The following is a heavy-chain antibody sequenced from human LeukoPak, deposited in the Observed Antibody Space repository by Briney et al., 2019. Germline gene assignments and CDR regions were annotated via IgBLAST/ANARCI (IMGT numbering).Heavy chain of an antibody. CDR1: GGSFSGYY. Sequence: SETLSLTCAVYGGSFSGYYWSWIRQPPGKGLEWIGEINHSGSTNYNPSLKSRVTISVDTSKNQFSLKLSSVTAADTAVYYCARVRIAARPHFDYWGQGTLVTVPS. V-gene: IGHV4-34*01. CDR2: INHSGST. J-gene: IGHJ4*02. D-gene: IGHD6-6*01. CDR3: ARVRIAARPHFDY.